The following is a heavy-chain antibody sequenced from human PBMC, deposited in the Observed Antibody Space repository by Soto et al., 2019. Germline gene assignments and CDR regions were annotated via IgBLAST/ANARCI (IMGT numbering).Heavy chain of an antibody. D-gene: IGHD6-13*01. V-gene: IGHV2-5*02. CDR1: GFSLSTSGVG. CDR2: VYWDDDM. J-gene: IGHJ4*02. Sequence: QITLKESGPTLVKPTQTLTLTCTFSGFSLSTSGVGVGWIRQPPGKALEWLALVYWDDDMRYSPSMKSRLTITKDTSKNQVVLTMTNMDPVDTATYYCARPNITAATDYWGQGTLVTVSS. CDR3: ARPNITAATDY.